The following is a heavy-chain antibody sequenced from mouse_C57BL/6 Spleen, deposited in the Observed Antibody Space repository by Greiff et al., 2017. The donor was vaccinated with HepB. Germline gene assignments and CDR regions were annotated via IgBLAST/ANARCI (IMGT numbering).Heavy chain of an antibody. CDR3: AREGWDVLDY. D-gene: IGHD4-1*01. Sequence: EVKLMESGGGLVKPGGSLKLSCAASGFTFSDYGMHWVRQAPEKGLEWVAYISSGSSTIYYADTVKGRFTISRDNAKNTLFLQMTSLRSEDTAMYYCAREGWDVLDYWGQGTTLTVSS. J-gene: IGHJ2*01. V-gene: IGHV5-17*01. CDR1: GFTFSDYG. CDR2: ISSGSSTI.